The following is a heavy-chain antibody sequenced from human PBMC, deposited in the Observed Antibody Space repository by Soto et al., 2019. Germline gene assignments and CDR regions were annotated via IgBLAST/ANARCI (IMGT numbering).Heavy chain of an antibody. CDR3: ARHDYGGFGL. D-gene: IGHD4-17*01. Sequence: SETLSLTCTVFGGTIRSYYWSWIRQPPGKGLEWIGYIYYSGSTNYNPSLKSRVTISVDTSKNQFSLKLSSVTAADTAVYYCARHDYGGFGLWGQGTLVTVSS. J-gene: IGHJ4*02. V-gene: IGHV4-59*08. CDR1: GGTIRSYY. CDR2: IYYSGST.